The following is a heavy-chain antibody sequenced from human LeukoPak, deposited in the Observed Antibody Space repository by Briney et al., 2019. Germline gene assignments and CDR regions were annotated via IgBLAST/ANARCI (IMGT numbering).Heavy chain of an antibody. CDR3: AGAKYSSGWTIDY. D-gene: IGHD6-19*01. J-gene: IGHJ4*02. Sequence: GGSLRLSCAASGFTFSSYEMNWVRQAPGKGLEWVSYISSSGSTIYYADSVKGRFTISRDNAKNSLYLQMNSLRAEDTAVYYCAGAKYSSGWTIDYWGQGTLVTVSS. CDR1: GFTFSSYE. CDR2: ISSSGSTI. V-gene: IGHV3-48*03.